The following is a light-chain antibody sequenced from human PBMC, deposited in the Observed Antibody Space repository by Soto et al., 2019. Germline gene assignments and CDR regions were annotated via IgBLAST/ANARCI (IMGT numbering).Light chain of an antibody. J-gene: IGKJ1*01. CDR2: SAS. Sequence: EIVLTQSPGTLSLSPGERATLSCRASQSVSNNYLAWYQQKPGQAPRLLIYSASTRASGIPDRFSGSGSGTEFTLTISSLQSEDFAFFYCQQYDGWPRTFDQGTKVDIK. CDR1: QSVSNN. V-gene: IGKV3-15*01. CDR3: QQYDGWPRT.